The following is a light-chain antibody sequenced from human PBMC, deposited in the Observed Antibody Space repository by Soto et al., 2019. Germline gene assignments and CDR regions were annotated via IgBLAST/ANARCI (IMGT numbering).Light chain of an antibody. CDR1: QDITNY. V-gene: IGKV1-5*01. Sequence: DIQMTQSPSSLSASVGDRVTVTCQASQDITNYLSWYQQTPGKAPKLLIYDASSLESGVPSRFSGRGSGTEFTLTISSLQPDDFATYYCQQYNSYWTVGQGTKVDIK. CDR2: DAS. J-gene: IGKJ1*01. CDR3: QQYNSYWT.